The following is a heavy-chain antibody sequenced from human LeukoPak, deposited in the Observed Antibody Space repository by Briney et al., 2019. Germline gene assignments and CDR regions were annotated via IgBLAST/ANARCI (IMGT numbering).Heavy chain of an antibody. Sequence: ASVKVSCKVSGYTLAELSMHWVRQAPGKGLEWMGGFDPEDGETIYAQKFQGRVTMTEDTSTDTAYMELSGLRSEDTAVYYCATPVAGKNDAFDIWGQGTMVTVSS. D-gene: IGHD6-19*01. J-gene: IGHJ3*02. CDR2: FDPEDGET. CDR3: ATPVAGKNDAFDI. V-gene: IGHV1-24*01. CDR1: GYTLAELS.